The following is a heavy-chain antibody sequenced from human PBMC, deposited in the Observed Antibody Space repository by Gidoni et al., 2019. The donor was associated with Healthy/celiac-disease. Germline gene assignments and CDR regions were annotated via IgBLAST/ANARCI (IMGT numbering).Heavy chain of an antibody. J-gene: IGHJ6*03. CDR3: AGGDTAMVSYYYYYMDV. V-gene: IGHV1-69*04. CDR2: IIPILGIA. D-gene: IGHD5-18*01. Sequence: VQLVQSGAEVMKPGSSVKVSCKASVGTFSRYAISWVQQATGQGLEWMGRIIPILGIANYAQKCQGRVTITADKSTSTAYKELSSLRSEDTAVYYCAGGDTAMVSYYYYYMDVWGKGTTVTVSS. CDR1: VGTFSRYA.